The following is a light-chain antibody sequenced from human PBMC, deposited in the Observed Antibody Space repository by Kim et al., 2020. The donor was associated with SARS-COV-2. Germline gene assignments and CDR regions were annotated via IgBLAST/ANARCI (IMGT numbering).Light chain of an antibody. J-gene: IGKJ2*01. CDR3: HQYQSYPYT. V-gene: IGKV1-5*01. Sequence: CASVGDRVTISCRASQSINSWLAWYQQQPGTAPKLLIYDASSLQSGVPPRFSGRGSGTEFTLTISSLQPDDFATYYCHQYQSYPYTFGQGTKLEIK. CDR1: QSINSW. CDR2: DAS.